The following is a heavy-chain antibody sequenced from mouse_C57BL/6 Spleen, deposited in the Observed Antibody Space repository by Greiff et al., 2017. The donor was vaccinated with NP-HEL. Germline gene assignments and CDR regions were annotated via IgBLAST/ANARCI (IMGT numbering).Heavy chain of an antibody. J-gene: IGHJ3*01. V-gene: IGHV1-69*01. D-gene: IGHD1-1*01. CDR3: ARGDYYYGSSPWFAY. CDR2: IDPSDSYT. Sequence: VQLQQPGAELVMPGASVKLSCKASGYTFTSYWMHWVKQRPGQGLEWIGEIDPSDSYTNYNQKFKGKSTLTVDKSSSTAYMQLSSLTSEDSAVYYCARGDYYYGSSPWFAYWGQGTLVTVSA. CDR1: GYTFTSYW.